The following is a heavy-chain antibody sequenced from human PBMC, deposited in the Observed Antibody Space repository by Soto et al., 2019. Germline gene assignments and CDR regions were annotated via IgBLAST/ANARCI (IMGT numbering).Heavy chain of an antibody. CDR3: AREPSRGYCSGGSCYSRVIRWFDP. CDR2: FDPEDGET. CDR1: GYTLTELS. D-gene: IGHD2-15*01. J-gene: IGHJ5*02. Sequence: ASVKVSCKVSGYTLTELSMHWVRQAPGKGLEWMGGFDPEDGETIYAQKFQGRVTMTEDTSTDTAYMELSSLRSEDTAVYYCAREPSRGYCSGGSCYSRVIRWFDPWGQGTLVTVSS. V-gene: IGHV1-24*01.